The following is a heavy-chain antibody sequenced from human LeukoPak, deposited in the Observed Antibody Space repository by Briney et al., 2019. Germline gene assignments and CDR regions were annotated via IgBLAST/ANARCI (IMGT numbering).Heavy chain of an antibody. Sequence: SGTLSLTCTVSGDSINSLDLWSWVRQPPGKGLEWIGEMYLSGTTHSNPSVKSRVTISIDRSKNQFFLNLSSVTAADTAVYYCAGLVGRYSSGLYYYYFDYWGQGPWSPSPQ. V-gene: IGHV4-4*02. D-gene: IGHD3-22*01. CDR2: MYLSGTT. J-gene: IGHJ4*02. CDR1: GDSINSLDL. CDR3: AGLVGRYSSGLYYYYFDY.